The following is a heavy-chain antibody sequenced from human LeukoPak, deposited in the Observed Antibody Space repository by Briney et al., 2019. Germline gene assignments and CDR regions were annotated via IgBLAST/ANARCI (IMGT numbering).Heavy chain of an antibody. CDR2: IYYSGST. D-gene: IGHD5-12*01. CDR1: GGSISSGGYY. J-gene: IGHJ4*02. CDR3: ARYSGYDYIFDY. Sequence: SETLSLTCTVSGGSISSGGYYWSWIRQHPGKGLEWIGYIYYSGSTYYNPSLKSRVTISVDTSKNQFSLKLSSVTAAGTAVYYCARYSGYDYIFDYWGQGTLVTVSS. V-gene: IGHV4-31*03.